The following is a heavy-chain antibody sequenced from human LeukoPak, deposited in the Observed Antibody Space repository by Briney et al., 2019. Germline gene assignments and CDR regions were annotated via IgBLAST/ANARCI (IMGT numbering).Heavy chain of an antibody. CDR1: GGSFSGYY. CDR3: ATQYLDAFDI. CDR2: INHSGST. Sequence: SETLSLTCAVYGGSFSGYYWNWIRQPPGKGLEWIGEINHSGSTNYNPSLKSRVTISVDTSKNQFSLKLSSVTAADTAVYYCATQYLDAFDIWGQGTMVTVSS. V-gene: IGHV4-34*01. D-gene: IGHD2-2*01. J-gene: IGHJ3*02.